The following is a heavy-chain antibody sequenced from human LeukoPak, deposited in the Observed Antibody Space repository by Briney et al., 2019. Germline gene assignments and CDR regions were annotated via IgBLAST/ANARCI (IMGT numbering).Heavy chain of an antibody. CDR1: GGTFSSYA. CDR2: IIPILGIA. J-gene: IGHJ3*02. Sequence: GSSVKVSCKASGGTFSSYAISWVRQAPGQGLEWMGRIIPILGIANYAQKLQGRVTMTTDTSTSTAYMEVRSLRSDDTAVYYCARSARCSSTSCYSTDDAFDIWGQGTMVTVSS. V-gene: IGHV1-69*04. CDR3: ARSARCSSTSCYSTDDAFDI. D-gene: IGHD2-2*02.